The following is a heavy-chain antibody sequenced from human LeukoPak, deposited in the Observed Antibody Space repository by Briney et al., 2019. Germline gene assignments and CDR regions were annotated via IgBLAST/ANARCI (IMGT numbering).Heavy chain of an antibody. Sequence: GASVKVSCKVSGYTLTELSMHWVRQAPGKGPEWMGGFDPEDGETIYAQKFQGRVTMTEDTSTDTAYMELSSLRSEDTAVYYCATKKSGYYYDSSGLGSMDVWGQGTTVTVSS. D-gene: IGHD3-22*01. J-gene: IGHJ6*02. CDR1: GYTLTELS. CDR2: FDPEDGET. CDR3: ATKKSGYYYDSSGLGSMDV. V-gene: IGHV1-24*01.